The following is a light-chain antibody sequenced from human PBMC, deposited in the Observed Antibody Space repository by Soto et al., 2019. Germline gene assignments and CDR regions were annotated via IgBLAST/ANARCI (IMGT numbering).Light chain of an antibody. Sequence: EIVLTQSPGTLSLSPGERATLSCRASQSVSTRSLAWYQQKPGQAPRLLISGASSRAADIPDRFSGSGSGTEFTLTISSLQPDDFATYYCQQYNSYPYTFGQGTKLEIK. CDR3: QQYNSYPYT. V-gene: IGKV3-20*01. CDR2: GAS. CDR1: QSVSTRS. J-gene: IGKJ2*01.